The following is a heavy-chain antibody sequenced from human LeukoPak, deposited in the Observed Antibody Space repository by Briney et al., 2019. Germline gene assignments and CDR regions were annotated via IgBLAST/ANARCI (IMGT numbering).Heavy chain of an antibody. D-gene: IGHD3-22*01. CDR2: FDPEDGET. J-gene: IGHJ4*02. Sequence: AASVKVSCKVSGYTLTELSMHWVRQAPGKGLEWMGGFDPEDGETIYAQKFQGRVTMTEDTSTDTAYMELSSLRSEDTAVYYCARAGHVVVINLLGPNQYYFDYWGQGTLDTVSS. V-gene: IGHV1-24*01. CDR1: GYTLTELS. CDR3: ARAGHVVVINLLGPNQYYFDY.